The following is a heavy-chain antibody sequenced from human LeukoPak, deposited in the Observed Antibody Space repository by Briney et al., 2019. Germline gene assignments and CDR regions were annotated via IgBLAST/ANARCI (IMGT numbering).Heavy chain of an antibody. CDR2: INWNGGST. CDR3: ARVGYGDYFEHEYYFDY. Sequence: GGSLRLSCATSGFPFDDYGMSWVRQAPGKGLEWVSGINWNGGSTGYADSVKGRFTISRDNAKNSLYLQMNSLRAEDTALYYCARVGYGDYFEHEYYFDYWGQGTLVTVSS. D-gene: IGHD4-17*01. J-gene: IGHJ4*02. V-gene: IGHV3-20*04. CDR1: GFPFDDYG.